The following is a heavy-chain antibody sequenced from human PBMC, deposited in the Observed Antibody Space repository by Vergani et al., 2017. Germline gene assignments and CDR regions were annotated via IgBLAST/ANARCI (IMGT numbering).Heavy chain of an antibody. D-gene: IGHD3-16*01. CDR3: ARRTFGRGSISNDY. CDR1: GGTFSSYA. Sequence: QVQLVQSGAEVKKPGSSVKVSCKASGGTFSSYAISWVRQAPGQGLEWMGRLIPIFGTANYAQKFQGRVTITGDEATSTAYMELSSLRSEDTAVYYCARRTFGRGSISNDYWGQGTLVTVSA. J-gene: IGHJ4*02. V-gene: IGHV1-69*15. CDR2: LIPIFGTA.